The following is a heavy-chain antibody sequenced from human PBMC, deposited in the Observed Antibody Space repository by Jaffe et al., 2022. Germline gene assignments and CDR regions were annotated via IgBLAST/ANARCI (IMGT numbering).Heavy chain of an antibody. CDR3: ARETFVTMVRGVNPSAGWTNWFDP. CDR2: IYTSGST. CDR1: GGSISSGSYY. D-gene: IGHD3-10*01. J-gene: IGHJ5*02. Sequence: QVQLQESGPGLVKPSQTLSLTCTVSGGSISSGSYYWSWIRQPAGKGLEWIGRIYTSGSTNYNPSLKSRVTISVDTSKNQFSLKLSSVTAADTAVYYCARETFVTMVRGVNPSAGWTNWFDPWGQGTLVTVSS. V-gene: IGHV4-61*02.